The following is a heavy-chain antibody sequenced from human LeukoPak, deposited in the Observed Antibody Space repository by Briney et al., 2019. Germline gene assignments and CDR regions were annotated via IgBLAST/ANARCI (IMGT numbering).Heavy chain of an antibody. D-gene: IGHD6-19*01. CDR1: GGSFSGYY. J-gene: IGHJ5*02. Sequence: PSETLSLTCAVYGGSFSGYYWSWIRQPPGKGLEWIGEINHSGSTNYNPSLKSRVTISVDTSKNQFSLKLSSVTAADTAVYYCARGVGQWLVRQGRTYIWFDPWGQGTLVTVSS. CDR3: ARGVGQWLVRQGRTYIWFDP. V-gene: IGHV4-34*01. CDR2: INHSGST.